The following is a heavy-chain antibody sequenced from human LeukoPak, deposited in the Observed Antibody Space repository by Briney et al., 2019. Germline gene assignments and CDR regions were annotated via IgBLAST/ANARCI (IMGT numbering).Heavy chain of an antibody. V-gene: IGHV1-69*13. J-gene: IGHJ6*02. CDR2: IIPIFGTA. CDR1: GGTFSSYA. D-gene: IGHD5-24*01. Sequence: GASVKVSCKASGGTFSSYAISWVRQAPGQGLEWMGGIIPIFGTANYAQKFQGRVTITADESTSTAYMELSSLRSEDTAVYYCAREGDGNYYYYGMDVWGHGTTVTVSS. CDR3: AREGDGNYYYYGMDV.